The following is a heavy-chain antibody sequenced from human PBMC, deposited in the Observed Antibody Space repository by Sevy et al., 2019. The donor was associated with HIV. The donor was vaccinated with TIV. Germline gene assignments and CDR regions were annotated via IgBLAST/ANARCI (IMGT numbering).Heavy chain of an antibody. V-gene: IGHV4-38-2*01. CDR3: ARLGSTNSDFWSGYSAELYYMDV. CDR1: GYSISSGYY. J-gene: IGHJ6*03. D-gene: IGHD3-3*01. Sequence: SETLSLTCAVSGYSISSGYYWGWIRQPPGKGLEWIGSIYHSGSTYYNPSLKSRVTISVDTSKNQFSLKLSSVTAADTAVYYCARLGSTNSDFWSGYSAELYYMDVWGKGTTVTVSS. CDR2: IYHSGST.